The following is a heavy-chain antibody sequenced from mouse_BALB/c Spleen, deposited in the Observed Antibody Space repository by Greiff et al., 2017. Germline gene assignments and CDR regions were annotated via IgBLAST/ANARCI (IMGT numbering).Heavy chain of an antibody. CDR1: GFTFSSYT. CDR2: ISNGGGST. Sequence: EVQRVESGGGLVQPGGSLKLSCAASGFTFSSYTMSWVRQTPEKRLEWVAYISNGGGSTYYPDTVKGRFTISRDNAKNTLYLQMSSLKSEDTAMYYCARQGYGTWFAYWGQGTLVTVSA. J-gene: IGHJ3*01. CDR3: ARQGYGTWFAY. V-gene: IGHV5-12-2*01. D-gene: IGHD2-14*01.